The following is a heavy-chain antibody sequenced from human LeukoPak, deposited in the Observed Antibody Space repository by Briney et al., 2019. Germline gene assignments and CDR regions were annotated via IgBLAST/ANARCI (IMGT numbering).Heavy chain of an antibody. CDR3: ARYPGFDY. CDR1: GGSISSYY. J-gene: IGHJ4*02. V-gene: IGHV4-59*01. Sequence: SGTLSLTCTVSGGSISSYYWSWIRPPPGKGLEWIGYIYYSGSTNYNPSLKSRVTIPVDTSKNHFSLKLSSVTAAHTAVYLCARYPGFDYWGQGTLVTVSS. CDR2: IYYSGST.